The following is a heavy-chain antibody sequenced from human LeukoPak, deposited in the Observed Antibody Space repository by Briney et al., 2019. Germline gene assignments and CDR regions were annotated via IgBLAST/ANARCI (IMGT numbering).Heavy chain of an antibody. CDR3: ARGEAAAGTAEYFQH. D-gene: IGHD6-13*01. J-gene: IGHJ1*01. Sequence: SETLSLTCTVSGGSISSYYWSWLRQPPGKGLEWIGYIYYSGSTNYNPSLKSRVTISVDTSRNQFSLKLSSVTAADTAVYYCARGEAAAGTAEYFQHWGQGTLVTVSS. CDR1: GGSISSYY. V-gene: IGHV4-59*01. CDR2: IYYSGST.